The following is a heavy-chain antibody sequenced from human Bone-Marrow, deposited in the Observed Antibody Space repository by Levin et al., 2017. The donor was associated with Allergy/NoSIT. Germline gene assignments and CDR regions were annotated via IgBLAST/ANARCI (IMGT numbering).Heavy chain of an antibody. CDR1: GGSVNNYY. CDR3: ARRSSGWTGDSFDI. Sequence: LSQTLSLTCTVSGGSVNNYYWSWIRQTPGKGLEWIGNIYYTGGTTYNPSLKSRVTISVDRSREQFSLRLSSVTATDTAVYYCARRSSGWTGDSFDIWGQGTMVTVSS. J-gene: IGHJ3*02. V-gene: IGHV4-59*08. CDR2: IYYTGGT. D-gene: IGHD6-19*01.